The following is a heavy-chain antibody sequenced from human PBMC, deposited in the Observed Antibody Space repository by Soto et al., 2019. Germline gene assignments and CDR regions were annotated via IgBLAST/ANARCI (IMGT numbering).Heavy chain of an antibody. CDR2: ISGSGGTT. CDR3: AKRRGYSSGWNDAFDI. Sequence: PGGSLRLSCAASGFTFSSYAMSWVRQAPGKGLEWVSGISGSGGTTYYADSVKGRFTISRDNSKNTLYLQMSSLRAEDTAVYYCAKRRGYSSGWNDAFDIWGQGTMVTVSS. D-gene: IGHD6-19*01. CDR1: GFTFSSYA. V-gene: IGHV3-23*01. J-gene: IGHJ3*02.